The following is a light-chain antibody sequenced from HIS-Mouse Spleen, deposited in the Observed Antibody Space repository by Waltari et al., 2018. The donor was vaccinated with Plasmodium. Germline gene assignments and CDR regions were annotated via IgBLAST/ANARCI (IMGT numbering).Light chain of an antibody. CDR3: QQYNNWSFT. CDR2: GAS. CDR1: QSVSSN. Sequence: EIVMPQSPATLSVSPGERATPSFRASQSVSSNLAWYQQKPGQAPRLLIYGASTRATGIPARFSGSGSGTEFTLTISSLQSEDFAVYYCQQYNNWSFTFGPGTKVDIK. V-gene: IGKV3-15*01. J-gene: IGKJ3*01.